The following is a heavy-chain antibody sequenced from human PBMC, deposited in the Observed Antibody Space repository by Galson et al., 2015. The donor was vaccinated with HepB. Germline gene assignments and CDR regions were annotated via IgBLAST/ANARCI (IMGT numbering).Heavy chain of an antibody. CDR3: AAAAGHNEFDY. CDR1: GFTFTSSA. D-gene: IGHD6-13*01. Sequence: SVKVSCKASGFTFTSSALQWVRQARGQRLERIGWIVVGSGNTNYAHKFQERVTITRDMSTSTAYMELSSLRSEDTAVYYCAAAAGHNEFDYWGQRTLVTVSS. J-gene: IGHJ4*02. CDR2: IVVGSGNT. V-gene: IGHV1-58*01.